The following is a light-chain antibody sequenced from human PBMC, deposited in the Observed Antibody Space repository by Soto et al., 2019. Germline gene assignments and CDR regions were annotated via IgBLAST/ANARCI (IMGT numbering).Light chain of an antibody. Sequence: IVMTQSPATLSLSPGERVTCSCRASQSVSTRRARYQAKPRQTPRLPLSSRSSGASGRPPGFSGSGSGTGFTLAVKSLKSKDMAVDYGQQYRNWPVSFGGRAKVDIK. CDR2: SRS. J-gene: IGKJ4*01. CDR1: QSVSTR. V-gene: IGKV3-15*01. CDR3: QQYRNWPVS.